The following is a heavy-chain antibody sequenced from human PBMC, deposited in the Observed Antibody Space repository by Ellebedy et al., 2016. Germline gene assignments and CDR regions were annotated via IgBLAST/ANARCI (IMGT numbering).Heavy chain of an antibody. V-gene: IGHV3-73*01. Sequence: GGSLRLSXAASGFTFSDSAIHWVRQASGKGLEWVGRIRSKGNKYATAYGASVKGRFTISRDESKNTAYLQMSSLKASDTAMYYCARHGPSQPFWGQGTLVTVSS. J-gene: IGHJ4*02. CDR1: GFTFSDSA. CDR2: IRSKGNKYAT. CDR3: ARHGPSQPF. D-gene: IGHD3/OR15-3a*01.